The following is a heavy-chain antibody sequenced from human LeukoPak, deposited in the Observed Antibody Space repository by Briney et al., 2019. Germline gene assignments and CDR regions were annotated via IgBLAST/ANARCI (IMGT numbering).Heavy chain of an antibody. CDR1: GFTFSRYW. J-gene: IGHJ4*02. V-gene: IGHV3-7*01. CDR3: ARVVVISPTYYFDF. Sequence: GGSLRLSCAASGFTFSRYWMTWVRQAPGKGLKWMANIRQDGSEIYYVDSVKGRFTISRGNAKNSLYLQMNSLSAEDTAVYYCARVVVISPTYYFDFWGQGALVTVPS. D-gene: IGHD3-22*01. CDR2: IRQDGSEI.